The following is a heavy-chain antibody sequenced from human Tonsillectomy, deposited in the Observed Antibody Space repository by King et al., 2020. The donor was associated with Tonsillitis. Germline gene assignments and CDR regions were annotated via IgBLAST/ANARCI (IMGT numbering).Heavy chain of an antibody. CDR3: GEKYCASTGCNGLDY. Sequence: VQLVESGGGVVQPGGSLRLSCAASGFTFSSYGMHWVRQAPGKGLEWVAFIRYDGSNRYYADSVKGRYTISRDNSRNTLYLQMNSLRAEDTAVYYCGEKYCASTGCNGLDYWGQGTLVTVSS. J-gene: IGHJ4*02. V-gene: IGHV3-30*02. D-gene: IGHD6-25*01. CDR2: IRYDGSNR. CDR1: GFTFSSYG.